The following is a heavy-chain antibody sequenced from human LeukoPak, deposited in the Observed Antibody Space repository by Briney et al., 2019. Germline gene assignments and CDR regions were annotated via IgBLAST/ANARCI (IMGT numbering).Heavy chain of an antibody. CDR2: IIPILGIA. V-gene: IGHV1-69*02. CDR3: ASLERYCSSTSCSKGKNWFDP. D-gene: IGHD2-2*01. J-gene: IGHJ5*02. CDR1: GGTFSSYT. Sequence: ASVKVSCKASGGTFSSYTISWVRLAPGQGLEWMGRIIPILGIANYAQKFQGRVTITADKSTSTAYMELSSLRSEDTAVYYCASLERYCSSTSCSKGKNWFDPWGQGTLVTVSS.